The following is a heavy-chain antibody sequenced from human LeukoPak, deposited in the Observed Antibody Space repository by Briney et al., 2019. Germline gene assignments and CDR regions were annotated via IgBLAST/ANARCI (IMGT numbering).Heavy chain of an antibody. D-gene: IGHD5-18*01. CDR3: AKDGTAMGGFDY. V-gene: IGHV4-38-2*02. J-gene: IGHJ4*02. CDR2: IYPTGST. CDR1: GYSISSGYY. Sequence: PSETLSLTCTVSGYSISSGYYWGWIRQPPGKGLEWIGNIYPTGSTYYNPSLKSRVTISVDTSKNQFSLKVSSVSAADTAVYYCAKDGTAMGGFDYWGQGTLVTVSS.